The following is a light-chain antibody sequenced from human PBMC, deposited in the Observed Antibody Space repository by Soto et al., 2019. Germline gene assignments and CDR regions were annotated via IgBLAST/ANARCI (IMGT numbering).Light chain of an antibody. CDR2: AAS. V-gene: IGKV1-9*01. CDR1: QGISSY. J-gene: IGKJ1*01. Sequence: IQLTQSPSSLSASVGDRVTITCRASQGISSYLAWYQQKPGKAPKLLIYAASTLQSGVPSRFSGSGSGTDFTLTISSLQPEDIASYYCQQLNSYRTFGQGTKVDIK. CDR3: QQLNSYRT.